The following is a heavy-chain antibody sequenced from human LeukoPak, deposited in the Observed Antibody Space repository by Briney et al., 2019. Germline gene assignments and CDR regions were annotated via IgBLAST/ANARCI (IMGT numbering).Heavy chain of an antibody. CDR2: ISSSGSTI. Sequence: GGSLRLSCAASGFTFSDYYMSWIRQAPGKGLEWVSYISSSGSTIYYADSVKGRFTISRDNAKNSLYLQMYSLRAEDTAVYYCAIRLTKIAVAIDYWGQGTLVTVSS. J-gene: IGHJ4*02. CDR1: GFTFSDYY. CDR3: AIRLTKIAVAIDY. V-gene: IGHV3-11*01. D-gene: IGHD6-19*01.